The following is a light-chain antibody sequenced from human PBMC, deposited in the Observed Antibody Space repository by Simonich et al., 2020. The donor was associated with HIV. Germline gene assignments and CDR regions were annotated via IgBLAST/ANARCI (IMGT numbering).Light chain of an antibody. Sequence: DIVMTHSPDSLAVSLGERATINCKSSQSVVYSSNNKHYLTWYQQQPGQPPKLLIYWASTRESGVPDRFSASGSGTDFTLTISSLQAEDVAVYYCQQYYTTPPTFGQGTKVEIK. CDR3: QQYYTTPPT. CDR1: QSVVYSSNNKHY. V-gene: IGKV4-1*01. CDR2: WAS. J-gene: IGKJ1*01.